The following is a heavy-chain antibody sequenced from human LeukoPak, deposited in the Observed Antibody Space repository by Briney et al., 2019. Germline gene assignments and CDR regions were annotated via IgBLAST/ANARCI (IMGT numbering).Heavy chain of an antibody. CDR1: GYTFTSYG. Sequence: ASVKVSCKASGYTFTSYGISWVRQAPGQGLGWMGWISAYNGNTNYAQKLQGRVTMTTDTSTSTAYMDLRSLRSDGTAMYYCARGTVTTPFDYWGQGTLVTVSS. D-gene: IGHD4-17*01. V-gene: IGHV1-18*01. J-gene: IGHJ4*02. CDR3: ARGTVTTPFDY. CDR2: ISAYNGNT.